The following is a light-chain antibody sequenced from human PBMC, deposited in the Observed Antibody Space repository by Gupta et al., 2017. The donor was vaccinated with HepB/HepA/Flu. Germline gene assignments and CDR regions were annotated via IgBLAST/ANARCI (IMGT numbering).Light chain of an antibody. CDR1: TGAVTSGHY. J-gene: IGLJ3*02. V-gene: IGLV7-46*01. Sequence: AVGAQEPSLTMSPSGTVTLTCGSSTGAVTSGHYPYWFQQKPGHDHRTLIYDTSNKASGTPGLFSGSLLGGKAALTLSGAQTEDEDEYYCLLSYSGGWVFGGGTKLTVL. CDR2: DTS. CDR3: LLSYSGGWV.